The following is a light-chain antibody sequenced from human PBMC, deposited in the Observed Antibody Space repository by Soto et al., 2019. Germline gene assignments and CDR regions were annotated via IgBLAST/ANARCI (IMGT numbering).Light chain of an antibody. CDR1: QSVSSY. CDR3: RQRSNWPPWYT. Sequence: EIVLTQSPATLSLSPGERATLSCRASQSVSSYLAWYQQKPGQAPRLLIYDASNRATGIPARFSGSGSGTDFALTISSLEPEDFAVYYCRQRSNWPPWYTFGQGTKLEIK. V-gene: IGKV3-11*01. J-gene: IGKJ2*01. CDR2: DAS.